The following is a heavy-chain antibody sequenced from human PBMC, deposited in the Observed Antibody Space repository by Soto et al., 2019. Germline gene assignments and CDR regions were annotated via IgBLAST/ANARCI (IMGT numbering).Heavy chain of an antibody. J-gene: IGHJ4*02. V-gene: IGHV4-4*02. Sequence: QVQLQESGPGLVKSSGTLSLTCAVSGGSFTSNNWWTWVRQPPGQGLEWIGEIDRTGSNNYNPSLKSRVTISLDKSENQFSLKVTSLTAADTAVYYGASRDPGTSVDYWGQGTLFTVSS. CDR2: IDRTGSN. D-gene: IGHD1-7*01. CDR1: GGSFTSNNW. CDR3: ASRDPGTSVDY.